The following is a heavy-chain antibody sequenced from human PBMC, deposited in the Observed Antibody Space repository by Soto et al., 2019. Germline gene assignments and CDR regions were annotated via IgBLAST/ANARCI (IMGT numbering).Heavy chain of an antibody. CDR1: GGSISSGDYY. D-gene: IGHD3-16*02. V-gene: IGHV4-30-4*01. Sequence: SETLSLTCTVSGGSISSGDYYWSWIRQPPGKGLEWIGYIYYSGSTYYNPSLKSRVTISVDTSKNQFSLKLSSVTAADTAVYYCARGGDDYVWGSYRPGNDYYYYGMDVWGQGTTVTVSS. J-gene: IGHJ6*02. CDR2: IYYSGST. CDR3: ARGGDDYVWGSYRPGNDYYYYGMDV.